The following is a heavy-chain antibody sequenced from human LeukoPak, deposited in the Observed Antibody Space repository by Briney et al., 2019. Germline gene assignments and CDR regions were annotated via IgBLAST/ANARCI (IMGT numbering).Heavy chain of an antibody. CDR3: ASDMSYIGYYIDY. CDR1: GFTFSSYD. D-gene: IGHD3-3*01. Sequence: PGGSLRLSCAPSGFTFSSYDMHCVRQAPGKGLEWVALISYDGSNEYYADSVKGRFTISRDNSKNTLYLQMNGLRAEDTAVYYCASDMSYIGYYIDYWGQGTLVTVSS. J-gene: IGHJ4*02. CDR2: ISYDGSNE. V-gene: IGHV3-30-3*01.